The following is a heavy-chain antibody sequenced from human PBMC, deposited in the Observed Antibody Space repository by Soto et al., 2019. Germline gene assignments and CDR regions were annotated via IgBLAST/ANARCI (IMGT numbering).Heavy chain of an antibody. J-gene: IGHJ5*02. CDR2: VYPGDSDT. CDR3: ARRGEREEWFDP. D-gene: IGHD1-26*01. V-gene: IGHV5-51*01. Sequence: GESLKISCQGSGYSFTSYWIGWVRQMPGKGLEWMGIVYPGDSDTRYSPSFQGQVTISADKSINTAYLQWSSLKASDTAIYYCARRGEREEWFDPWGQGTQVTVSS. CDR1: GYSFTSYW.